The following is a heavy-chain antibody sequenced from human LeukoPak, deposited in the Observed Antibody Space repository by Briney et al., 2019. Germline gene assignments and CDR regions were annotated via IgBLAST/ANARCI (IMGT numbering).Heavy chain of an antibody. J-gene: IGHJ3*02. V-gene: IGHV1-69*13. CDR2: IIPIFGTA. CDR1: GYTFTSYY. D-gene: IGHD6-13*01. Sequence: GASVKVFCKASGYTFTSYYMHWVRQAPGQGLGWMGGIIPIFGTANYAQKFQGRVTITADESTSTAYMELSSLRSEDTAVYYCARDGSAAAGFSDAFDIWGQGTMVTVSS. CDR3: ARDGSAAAGFSDAFDI.